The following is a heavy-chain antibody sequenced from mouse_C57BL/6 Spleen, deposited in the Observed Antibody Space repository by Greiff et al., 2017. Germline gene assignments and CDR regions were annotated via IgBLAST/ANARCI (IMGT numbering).Heavy chain of an antibody. CDR1: GYTFTEYT. J-gene: IGHJ1*03. CDR3: ARHEGGITTGWYCDV. Sequence: QVQLQQSGAELVKPGASVKLSCKASGYTFTEYTIHWVKQRPGQGLAWIGWFSPGSGSIKYNEKFKAKDTLTADKSSSTVYMERSRLTSEDAAGYFCARHEGGITTGWYCDVWGTGTTVTVSS. CDR2: FSPGSGSI. V-gene: IGHV1-62-2*01. D-gene: IGHD1-1*01.